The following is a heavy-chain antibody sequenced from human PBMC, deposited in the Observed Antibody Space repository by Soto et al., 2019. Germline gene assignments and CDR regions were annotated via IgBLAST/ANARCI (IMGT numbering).Heavy chain of an antibody. CDR1: GGSFSGYY. CDR3: ARRLTYYDILTGYYYYYGMDV. J-gene: IGHJ6*02. D-gene: IGHD3-9*01. V-gene: IGHV4-34*01. CDR2: INHSGST. Sequence: SETLSLTCAVYGGSFSGYYWSWIRQPPGKGLEWIGEINHSGSTNYNPSLKSRVTISVDTSKNQFSLKLSSVTAADTAVYYCARRLTYYDILTGYYYYYGMDVWGQGTTVTVSS.